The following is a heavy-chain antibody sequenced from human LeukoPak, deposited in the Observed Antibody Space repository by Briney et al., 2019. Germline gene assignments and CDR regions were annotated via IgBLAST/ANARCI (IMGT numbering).Heavy chain of an antibody. Sequence: SETLSLTCTVSGGSISSGGYYWSWIRQHPGKGLEWIGYIYYSGSTYYNPTLKSRVTISVDTSKNQFSLKLSSVTAADTAVYYCARCHYYYGSGSYRGYFDYWGQGTLATVSS. CDR2: IYYSGST. J-gene: IGHJ4*02. V-gene: IGHV4-31*03. CDR1: GGSISSGGYY. CDR3: ARCHYYYGSGSYRGYFDY. D-gene: IGHD3-10*01.